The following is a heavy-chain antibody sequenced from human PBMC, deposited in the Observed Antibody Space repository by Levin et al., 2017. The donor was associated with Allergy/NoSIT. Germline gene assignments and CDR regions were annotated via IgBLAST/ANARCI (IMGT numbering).Heavy chain of an antibody. J-gene: IGHJ4*02. D-gene: IGHD4-17*01. V-gene: IGHV1-2*02. Sequence: ASVKVSCKASGYTLTANYMHWVRQAPGQGLEWMAWVDPNSGDTYYAQKFQGRVTVTRDTSINTAYMEVTRVASDDTAMYYCATDFPTGTSAFGYWGQGTLVTVSS. CDR2: VDPNSGDT. CDR1: GYTLTANY. CDR3: ATDFPTGTSAFGY.